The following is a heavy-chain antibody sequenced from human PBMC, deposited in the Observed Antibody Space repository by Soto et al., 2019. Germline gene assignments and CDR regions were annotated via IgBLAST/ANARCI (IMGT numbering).Heavy chain of an antibody. CDR3: ARDQGIAANLDY. CDR2: ISYTTTSM. CDR1: GFTFSSYS. D-gene: IGHD6-13*01. V-gene: IGHV3-21*01. Sequence: EVQVVESGGGLVKPGGSLRLSCAASGFTFSSYSMNWVRQAPGKGLEWVSTISYTTTSMFYADSVKGRFTISRDNAKNSLSLQMNSLRAEDTAVYYCARDQGIAANLDYWGQGTLVTVSS. J-gene: IGHJ4*02.